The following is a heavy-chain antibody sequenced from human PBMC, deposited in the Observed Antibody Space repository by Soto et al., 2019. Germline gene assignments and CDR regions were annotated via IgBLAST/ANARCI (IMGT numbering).Heavy chain of an antibody. V-gene: IGHV3-73*02. CDR2: IRGKRGNDGT. Sequence: EVQLVESGGGLVQPGGSLKLSCAASGFAFSDSAMHWVRQASGKGLEWIGRIRGKRGNDGTAYAASVKGRFTISRDDXXTTTYLQMNSLKIEDTAVYYCTRRRDWTAVDPLDYWSQGTLVTVSS. J-gene: IGHJ4*02. CDR1: GFAFSDSA. D-gene: IGHD5-18*01. CDR3: TRRRDWTAVDPLDY.